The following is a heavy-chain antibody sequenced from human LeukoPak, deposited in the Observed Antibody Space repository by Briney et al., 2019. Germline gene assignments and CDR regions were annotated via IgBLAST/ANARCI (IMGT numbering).Heavy chain of an antibody. J-gene: IGHJ4*02. D-gene: IGHD6-19*01. CDR2: ISSSSSYT. CDR1: GFTFSSYS. V-gene: IGHV3-21*05. CDR3: ARVEGGGSSGWQPFDY. Sequence: GGSLRLSCAASGFTFSSYSMNWVRQPPGKGLEWVSYISSSSSYTNYADSVKGRFTISRDNAKNSLYLQMNSLRTEDTAVYYCARVEGGGSSGWQPFDYWGQGALVTVSS.